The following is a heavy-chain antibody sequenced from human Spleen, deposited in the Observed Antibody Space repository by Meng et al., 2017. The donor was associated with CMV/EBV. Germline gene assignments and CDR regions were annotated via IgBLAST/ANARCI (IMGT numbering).Heavy chain of an antibody. CDR1: CGSITSGSYW. CDR2: IYYSGST. CDR3: AKSRGSNYPFDY. D-gene: IGHD3-10*01. V-gene: IGHV4-30-4*01. J-gene: IGHJ4*02. Sequence: VSCGSITSGSYWWTWIRQPPGKGLEWFGYIYYSGSTYYNPSLKSRITMSVDTSKNQFSLNLSSVTATDTAVYYCAKSRGSNYPFDYWGRGTLVTVSS.